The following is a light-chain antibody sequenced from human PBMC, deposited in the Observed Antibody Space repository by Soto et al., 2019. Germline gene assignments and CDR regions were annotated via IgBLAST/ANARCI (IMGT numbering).Light chain of an antibody. CDR1: SSDVGAFNY. V-gene: IGLV2-8*01. CDR2: EIN. J-gene: IGLJ7*01. Sequence: QAVVTQPPSASGSPGQSVTITCTGTSSDVGAFNYVSWYQHHPGKAPKLMIFEINKRPSGVPDRFSGSKSGNTASLTVSGLQAEDEAEYYCSSYAGSNIYVFGGGTQLTVL. CDR3: SSYAGSNIYV.